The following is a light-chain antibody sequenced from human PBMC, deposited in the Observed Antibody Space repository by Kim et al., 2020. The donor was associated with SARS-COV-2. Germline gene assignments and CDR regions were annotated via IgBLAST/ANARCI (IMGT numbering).Light chain of an antibody. J-gene: IGKJ5*01. CDR2: DAS. CDR3: QQYNKCPGIT. V-gene: IGKV3-15*01. CDR1: QSVGIK. Sequence: IVMTQSPATLSVSPGERVTLSCRASQSVGIKLAWYQQRPAQDPRLLIYDASTSATSITARCSGSGSGTDFTLTIDSLQSEDFAVYYCQQYNKCPGITFGQGTRLEIK.